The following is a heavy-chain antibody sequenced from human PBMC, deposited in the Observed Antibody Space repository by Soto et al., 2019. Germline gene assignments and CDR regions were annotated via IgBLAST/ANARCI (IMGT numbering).Heavy chain of an antibody. D-gene: IGHD6-13*01. J-gene: IGHJ6*01. CDR1: GITFSSYA. Sequence: EVQLLESGGGLVQPGGSLRLSCAASGITFSSYAMSWVRRAPGKGLEWVSGIGGSGDSTYYADSVKGRFTTSRDNSKNTLYLPMNRLRAEETGVYYCAKHRSCWSQSSGYGALDVWGQGTTVTVSS. V-gene: IGHV3-23*01. CDR2: IGGSGDST. CDR3: AKHRSCWSQSSGYGALDV.